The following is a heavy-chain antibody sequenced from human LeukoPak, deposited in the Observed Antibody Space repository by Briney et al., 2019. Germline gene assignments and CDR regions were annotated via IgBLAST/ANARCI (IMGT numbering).Heavy chain of an antibody. D-gene: IGHD2-15*01. Sequence: SDTLSLTCTVSGGSIISIDYHWGWVRQPPGKGLEWIGTISYSGNTDYNPSLRSRVTISVDTSNNQFSLRLGSVTAADTAVYHCARHCCSGPAKRVFDIWGQGTMVTVSS. J-gene: IGHJ3*02. CDR3: ARHCCSGPAKRVFDI. V-gene: IGHV4-39*01. CDR2: ISYSGNT. CDR1: GGSIISIDYH.